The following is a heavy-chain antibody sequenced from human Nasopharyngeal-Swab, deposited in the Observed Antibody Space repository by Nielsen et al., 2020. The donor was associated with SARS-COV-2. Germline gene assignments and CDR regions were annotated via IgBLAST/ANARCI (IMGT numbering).Heavy chain of an antibody. V-gene: IGHV5-51*01. D-gene: IGHD3-10*01. J-gene: IGHJ3*01. Sequence: KVSCKGSGYHFADFWIGWVRQMPGKGLEWMGIIFPRDSDTTYSPSFQGQVTTSVDRSISTAYLQWSRLQASDTALYYCARSGESEAFDVWGQGTVVTVSP. CDR2: IFPRDSDT. CDR3: ARSGESEAFDV. CDR1: GYHFADFW.